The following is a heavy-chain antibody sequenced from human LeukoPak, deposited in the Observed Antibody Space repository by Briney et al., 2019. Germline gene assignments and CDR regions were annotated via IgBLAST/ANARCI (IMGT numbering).Heavy chain of an antibody. CDR2: ISGSGGST. CDR1: GFTFSSYG. J-gene: IGHJ6*03. V-gene: IGHV3-23*01. D-gene: IGHD6-25*01. Sequence: GGSLRLSCAASGFTFSSYGMSWVRQAPGKGLEWVSAISGSGGSTYYADSVKGRFTISRDNSKNTLYLQMNSLRAEDTAVYYCAKDGSSVSYYMGVWGKGTTVTISS. CDR3: AKDGSSVSYYMGV.